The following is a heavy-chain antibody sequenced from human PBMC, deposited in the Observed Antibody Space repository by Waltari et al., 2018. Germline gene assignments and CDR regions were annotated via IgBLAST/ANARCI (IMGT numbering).Heavy chain of an antibody. J-gene: IGHJ4*02. Sequence: QVQLVQSGAEVKKPGSSVKVSCKPSGGSFNSYTISWVRQAPGHGLEWMGKILPIGGAANYAQKFQGRVTITADRSTSTVYMEVSGLRSEDTAVYYCARDLFNRAFGVADPFDYWGQGTLITVSS. CDR3: ARDLFNRAFGVADPFDY. CDR2: ILPIGGAA. D-gene: IGHD3-3*01. V-gene: IGHV1-69*08. CDR1: GGSFNSYT.